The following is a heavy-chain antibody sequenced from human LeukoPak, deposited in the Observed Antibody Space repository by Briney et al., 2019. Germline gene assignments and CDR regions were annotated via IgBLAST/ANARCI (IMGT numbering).Heavy chain of an antibody. V-gene: IGHV4-59*01. CDR1: GGSISSYY. J-gene: IGHJ4*02. CDR2: IYYSGST. Sequence: PSETLSLTCTVSGGSISSYYWSWLRQPPGKGLEWIGYIYYSGSTNYNPSLKSRATISVDTSKNQFSLKLSSVTAADTAVYYCAREGGYPRYFDYWGQGTLVTVSS. D-gene: IGHD5-12*01. CDR3: AREGGYPRYFDY.